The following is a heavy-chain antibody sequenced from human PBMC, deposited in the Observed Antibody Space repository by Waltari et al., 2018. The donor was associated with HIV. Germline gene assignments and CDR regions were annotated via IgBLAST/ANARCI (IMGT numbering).Heavy chain of an antibody. D-gene: IGHD5-18*01. J-gene: IGHJ2*01. V-gene: IGHV4-39*01. CDR2: IYYSGST. CDR1: GGSISSSSYY. CDR3: ARVQTGVDTAMVNRYFDL. Sequence: QLQLQESGPGLVQPSETLSLTCTVSGGSISSSSYYCGWIRQPPGKGLEWIGSIYYSGSTYYNPSLKSRVTISVDTSKNQFSLKLSAVTAADTAVYYCARVQTGVDTAMVNRYFDLWGRGTLVTVSS.